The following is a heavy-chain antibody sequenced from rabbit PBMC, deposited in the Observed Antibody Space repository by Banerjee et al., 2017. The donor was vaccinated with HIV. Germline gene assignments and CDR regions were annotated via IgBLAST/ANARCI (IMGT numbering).Heavy chain of an antibody. V-gene: IGHV1S40*01. Sequence: QSLEESGGGLVKPGGSLTRTCTASGFSFGSNDYMCCVRQAPGRGLEWIACIYSGNSGYTYYATWATGRFTCSKTSSTTVTLQVTSLTAADTATYFCARDTASSFSSYGMDLWGQGPLVTVS. J-gene: IGHJ6*01. CDR3: ARDTASSFSSYGMDL. CDR1: GFSFGSNDY. CDR2: IYSGNSGYT. D-gene: IGHD8-1*01.